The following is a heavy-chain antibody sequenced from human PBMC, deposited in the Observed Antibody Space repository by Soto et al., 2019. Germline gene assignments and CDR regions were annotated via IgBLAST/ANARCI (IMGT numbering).Heavy chain of an antibody. V-gene: IGHV1-18*04. CDR2: ISASNGNR. CDR3: VRDPQRNDY. CDR1: GYDFSSYG. J-gene: IGHJ4*02. Sequence: QVQLVQSGAEVKKPGASVKVSCKASGYDFSSYGISWVRQAPGQGLEWMGWISASNGNRDYAQQFQGRVTMTSDTSRTTAYMDLRSRRSGDTALYDGVRDPQRNDYWGQGTLINFS.